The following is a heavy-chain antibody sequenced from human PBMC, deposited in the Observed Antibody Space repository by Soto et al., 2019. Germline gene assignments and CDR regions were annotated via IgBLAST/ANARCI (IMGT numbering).Heavy chain of an antibody. CDR2: ISSSSTI. CDR3: VRPADLGYCGSSSCSGDY. V-gene: IGHV3-48*01. CDR1: GFTFSTYS. J-gene: IGHJ4*02. Sequence: GGSLRLSCAASGFTFSTYSMHWVRQAPGKGLEWVSYISSSSTISYADSVKGRFTISRDNAKNSLYLQMNSLRVEDTAVYYCVRPADLGYCGSSSCSGDYWGQGTLVTVSS. D-gene: IGHD2-2*01.